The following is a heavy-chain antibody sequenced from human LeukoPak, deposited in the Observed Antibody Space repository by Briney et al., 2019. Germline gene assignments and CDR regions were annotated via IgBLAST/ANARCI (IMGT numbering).Heavy chain of an antibody. J-gene: IGHJ4*02. CDR2: INQNGNEK. Sequence: GSLRLSCAASGFTFSGSWMGWVRQAPGKGLEWVAIINQNGNEKYYVDSVKGRSTISRDNAKNSLFFQMNSLRAEDTAVYFCVLGYSYGYVFDYWGQGTLVTVSS. CDR3: VLGYSYGYVFDY. V-gene: IGHV3-7*01. CDR1: GFTFSGSW. D-gene: IGHD5-18*01.